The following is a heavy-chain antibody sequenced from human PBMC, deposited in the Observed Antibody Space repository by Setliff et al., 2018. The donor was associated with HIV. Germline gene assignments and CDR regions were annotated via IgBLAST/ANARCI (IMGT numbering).Heavy chain of an antibody. J-gene: IGHJ5*02. Sequence: SETLSLTCNVSGGFINTNSYYWGWIRQPPGKKVEWIGNVFYSGTTYYSPSLKSRVTISVDTAKNHFSLRLSSVTAADTAVYCCVALSVVQTQAMELAWFEPWGQGTPVTVSS. V-gene: IGHV4-39*02. D-gene: IGHD1-26*01. CDR1: GGFINTNSYY. CDR3: VALSVVQTQAMELAWFEP. CDR2: VFYSGTT.